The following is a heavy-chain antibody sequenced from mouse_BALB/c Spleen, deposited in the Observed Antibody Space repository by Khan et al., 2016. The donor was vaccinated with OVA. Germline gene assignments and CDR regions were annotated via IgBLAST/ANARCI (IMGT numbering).Heavy chain of an antibody. Sequence: QVQLKESGGELVRPGASVNLSCKTSGYIFTSYWIHWVRQRSGQGLEWIARIYPGTDNTYYNEKLKDKATLTADKSSSTAYMQLSSLKAEDSAVYCFAREEALYYVDYWGQGTTLTVSS. CDR2: IYPGTDNT. D-gene: IGHD3-2*02. V-gene: IGHV1-76*01. J-gene: IGHJ2*01. CDR3: AREEALYYVDY. CDR1: GYIFTSYW.